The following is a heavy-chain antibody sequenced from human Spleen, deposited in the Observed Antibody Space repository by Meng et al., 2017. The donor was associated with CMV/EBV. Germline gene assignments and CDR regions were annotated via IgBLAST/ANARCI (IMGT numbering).Heavy chain of an antibody. J-gene: IGHJ6*02. CDR1: YF. V-gene: IGHV1-69*06. D-gene: IGHD2-2*01. CDR2: VIPMMGRA. Sequence: YFISGVRQGAGQGLEWMGGVIPMMGRANYGQKFQARVTITANKSTSTAHMELYSLRYEDTAVYFCARSRVLSSSPSRPPTYGMDVWGQGTLVTVSS. CDR3: ARSRVLSSSPSRPPTYGMDV.